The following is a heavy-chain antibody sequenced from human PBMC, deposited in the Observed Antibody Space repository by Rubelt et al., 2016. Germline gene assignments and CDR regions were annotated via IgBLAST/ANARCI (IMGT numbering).Heavy chain of an antibody. V-gene: IGHV4-59*01. CDR1: GGSFSGYY. CDR2: IYYSGST. CDR3: ARGASSGYPIDP. D-gene: IGHD3-22*01. J-gene: IGHJ5*02. Sequence: QVQLQESGPGLVKPSETLSLTCAVYGGSFSGYYWSWIRQPPGKGLEWIGSIYYSGSTNYNPSLKSRVTISVDTSKNQFSLKLSSVTAADTAVYYCARGASSGYPIDPWGQGTLVTVSS.